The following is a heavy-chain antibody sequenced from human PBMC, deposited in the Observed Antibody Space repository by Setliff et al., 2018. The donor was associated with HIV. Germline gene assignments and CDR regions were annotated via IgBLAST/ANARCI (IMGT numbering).Heavy chain of an antibody. CDR3: ATSSGFKNFDH. CDR1: GYTFPHAW. D-gene: IGHD3-22*01. CDR2: IYLSDSDT. V-gene: IGHV5-51*01. J-gene: IGHJ4*02. Sequence: GESLKISCKGSGYTFPHAWIGWVRQMPGKGLEWMGIIYLSDSDTRYSRSFQGQVTISVDQSITTAYLQWSSLKASDTAIYFCATSSGFKNFDHWGQGTLVT.